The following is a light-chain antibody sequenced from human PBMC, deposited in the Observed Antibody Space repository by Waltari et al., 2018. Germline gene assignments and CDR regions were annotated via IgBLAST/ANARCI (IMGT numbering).Light chain of an antibody. CDR1: QDISNY. V-gene: IGKV1-33*01. CDR2: DAS. J-gene: IGKJ3*01. Sequence: DIQMTQSPSSLSASVGDRVTITCQASQDISNYLIWYQQKPGKAPKLLIYDASDLETGVPSRCSGSGSGTDFTFTISGLQPEDIATYYCHQYDNLPPTFGPGTKVDIK. CDR3: HQYDNLPPT.